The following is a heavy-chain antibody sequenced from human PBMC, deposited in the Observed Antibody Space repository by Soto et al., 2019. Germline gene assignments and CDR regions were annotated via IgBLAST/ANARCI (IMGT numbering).Heavy chain of an antibody. CDR3: ARDMWEPALYYYYGMDV. CDR2: IWYDGSNK. D-gene: IGHD1-26*01. Sequence: GGSLRLSCAASGFTFSSYGMHWVRQAPGKGLEWVAVIWYDGSNKYYADSVKGRFTISRDNSKNTLYLQMNSERAEDTAVYYCARDMWEPALYYYYGMDVWGQGTTVTVSS. CDR1: GFTFSSYG. J-gene: IGHJ6*02. V-gene: IGHV3-33*01.